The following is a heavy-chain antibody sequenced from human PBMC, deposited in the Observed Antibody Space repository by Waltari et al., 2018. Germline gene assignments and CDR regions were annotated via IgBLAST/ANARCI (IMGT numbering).Heavy chain of an antibody. CDR2: IGRDGGST. J-gene: IGHJ4*02. V-gene: IGHV3-23*01. D-gene: IGHD7-27*01. Sequence: EVQLLESGGGLVQPGESLRLSCAASGFSFSDYAMSWVRQAPGKGLEWVSSIGRDGGSTYYADSVKGRFTFSRDNSKNTLYLQMTSLRAEDTALYYCVKDGDGSNWADFGYWGQGTLVTVSS. CDR1: GFSFSDYA. CDR3: VKDGDGSNWADFGY.